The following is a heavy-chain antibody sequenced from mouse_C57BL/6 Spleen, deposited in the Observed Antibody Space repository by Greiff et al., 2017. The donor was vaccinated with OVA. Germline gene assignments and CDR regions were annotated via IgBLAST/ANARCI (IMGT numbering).Heavy chain of an antibody. CDR1: GYTFTDYN. CDR3: ARADYYGSSWYFDV. J-gene: IGHJ1*03. D-gene: IGHD1-1*01. CDR2: INPNNGGT. V-gene: IGHV1-22*01. Sequence: EVQLQQSGPELVKPGASVKMSCKASGYTFTDYNMHWVKQSHGKSLEWIGYINPNNGGTSYNQKFKGKATLTVNKSSSTAYMELSSLTSEDSAVYDCARADYYGSSWYFDVWGTGTTVTVSS.